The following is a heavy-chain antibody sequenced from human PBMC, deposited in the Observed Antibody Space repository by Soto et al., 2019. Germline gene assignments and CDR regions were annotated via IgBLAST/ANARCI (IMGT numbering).Heavy chain of an antibody. J-gene: IGHJ4*02. CDR1: GGTFGRYT. CDR3: ARGSVVLTGTHAPLAH. Sequence: QVQLVQSGPQVKKPGSSVKVSCTASGGTFGRYTISWVRQAPGQGLEWMGGILPVLGNTNVAQRFQDRLKFTADAATSTDYLELSSLRPEDTAVYYCARGSVVLTGTHAPLAHWGQGILVPVSS. V-gene: IGHV1-69*16. D-gene: IGHD3-9*01. CDR2: ILPVLGNT.